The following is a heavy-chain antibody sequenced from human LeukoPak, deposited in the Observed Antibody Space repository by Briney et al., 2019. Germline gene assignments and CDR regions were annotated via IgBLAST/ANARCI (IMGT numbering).Heavy chain of an antibody. CDR2: ISSTGGTT. V-gene: IGHV3-23*01. J-gene: IGHJ6*03. D-gene: IGHD6-13*01. Sequence: GGSLRLSCAASGITFSSYGMSWVRQAPGKGLEWVSSISSTGGTTYYADSVEGRFTISRDNSKNTLYLQMNSLRAEDTAVYYCAKAHSSSWYIYYYYMDVWGKGTTVTISS. CDR1: GITFSSYG. CDR3: AKAHSSSWYIYYYYMDV.